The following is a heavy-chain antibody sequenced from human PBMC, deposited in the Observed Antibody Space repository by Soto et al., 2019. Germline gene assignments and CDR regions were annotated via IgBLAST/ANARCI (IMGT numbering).Heavy chain of an antibody. CDR2: IDPSDSYT. CDR1: GYSFTSYW. Sequence: SGESLKISCKGSGYSFTSYWISWVRQMPGKGLEWMGRIDPSDSYTNYSPSFQGHVTISADKSISTAYLQWSSLKASDTAMYYCARLADSGYSSSWYSYYYYGMDVWGQGTTVTVSS. V-gene: IGHV5-10-1*01. J-gene: IGHJ6*02. D-gene: IGHD6-13*01. CDR3: ARLADSGYSSSWYSYYYYGMDV.